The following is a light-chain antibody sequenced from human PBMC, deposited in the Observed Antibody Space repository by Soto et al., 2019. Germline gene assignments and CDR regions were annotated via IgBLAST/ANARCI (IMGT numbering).Light chain of an antibody. Sequence: QSALTQPASVSGSPGQSITISCTGTSSAVGGYNYVSWYQQHPGKAPKLMIYDVSNRPSGVSNRFSGSKSGNTASLTISGLQAEDEAYYYCSSYTSSSTLVVFGGGTKLTVL. J-gene: IGLJ2*01. V-gene: IGLV2-14*03. CDR3: SSYTSSSTLVV. CDR1: SSAVGGYNY. CDR2: DVS.